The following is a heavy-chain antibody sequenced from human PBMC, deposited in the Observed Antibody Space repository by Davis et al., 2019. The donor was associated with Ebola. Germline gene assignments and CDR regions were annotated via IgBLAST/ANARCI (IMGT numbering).Heavy chain of an antibody. CDR3: ARDWGDSSGYYRPKTDWYFDL. V-gene: IGHV4-59*01. D-gene: IGHD3-22*01. Sequence: PSETLSLTCTVSGGSISSYYWSWIRQPPGKGLEWIGYIYYSGSTNYNPSLKSRVTISVDTSKNQFSLKLSSVTAADTAVYYCARDWGDSSGYYRPKTDWYFDLWGRGTLVTVSS. CDR2: IYYSGST. CDR1: GGSISSYY. J-gene: IGHJ2*01.